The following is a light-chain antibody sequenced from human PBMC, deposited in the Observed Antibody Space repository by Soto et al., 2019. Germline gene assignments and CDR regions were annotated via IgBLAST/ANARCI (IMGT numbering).Light chain of an antibody. CDR3: QQRSNWPPL. CDR1: QSLSSY. CDR2: DAS. Sequence: EIVLTQSPATLSLSPGERATLSCRASQSLSSYLAWSQQKPGQAPRLLLYDASNRATGIPSRFSGSGSGTDFTLTISSLEPEYFAIYYCQQRSNWPPLFGGGTKVEIK. J-gene: IGKJ4*01. V-gene: IGKV3-11*01.